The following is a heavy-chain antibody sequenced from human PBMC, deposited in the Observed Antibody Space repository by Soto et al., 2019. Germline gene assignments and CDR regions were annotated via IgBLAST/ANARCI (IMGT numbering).Heavy chain of an antibody. CDR3: ARLTVAGAGFDY. Sequence: QLQLQESGPGLVKPSETLSLTCTVSGGSISSSSDYWGWIRQPPGKGLEWIGSIYYSGSTYYNPSLKSRVTISVDTSKNQFSLKLSSVTAADTAVYYCARLTVAGAGFDYWGQGTLVTVSS. V-gene: IGHV4-39*01. D-gene: IGHD6-19*01. J-gene: IGHJ4*02. CDR1: GGSISSSSDY. CDR2: IYYSGST.